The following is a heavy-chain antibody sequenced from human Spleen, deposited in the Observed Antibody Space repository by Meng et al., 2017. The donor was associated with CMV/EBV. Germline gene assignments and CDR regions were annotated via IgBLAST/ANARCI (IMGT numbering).Heavy chain of an antibody. V-gene: IGHV1-2*02. D-gene: IGHD3-22*01. CDR1: GYTFTGYY. J-gene: IGHJ4*02. CDR2: INPNSGGT. Sequence: ASVKVSCKASGYTFTGYYMHWVRQAPGRGLEWMGWINPNSGGTNYAQKFQGRVTMTRDTSISTAYMELRRLRSDDTAVYYCARGSYYYDTSGYYQPHFDYWGQGTLVTVSS. CDR3: ARGSYYYDTSGYYQPHFDY.